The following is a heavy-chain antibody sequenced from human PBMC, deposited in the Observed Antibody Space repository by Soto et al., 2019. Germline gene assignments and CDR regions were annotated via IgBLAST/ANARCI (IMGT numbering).Heavy chain of an antibody. CDR3: ARGDHRWLQLWYFDL. J-gene: IGHJ2*01. CDR1: GGTFSNYP. V-gene: IGHV1-69*12. Sequence: QVQLVQSGAEVKKPGSSVKVSCKASGGTFSNYPISWVRQAPGQGLEWMGGIIPIFGTVNYAQKFQGRVTVNADESTSPAYMELSSLRSEDTAVYYCARGDHRWLQLWYFDLWGRGTLVTVSS. D-gene: IGHD5-12*01. CDR2: IIPIFGTV.